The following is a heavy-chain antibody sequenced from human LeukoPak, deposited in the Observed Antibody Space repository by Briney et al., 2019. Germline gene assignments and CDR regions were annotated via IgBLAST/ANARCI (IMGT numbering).Heavy chain of an antibody. CDR1: GGSFSGYY. CDR3: ARGLRWLQTYYFDY. V-gene: IGHV4-34*01. D-gene: IGHD5-24*01. Sequence: SETLSLTCAVYGGSFSGYYRSWIRQPPGKGLEWIGEINHSGSTNYNPSLKSRVTISVDTSKNQFSLKLSSVTAADTAVYYCARGLRWLQTYYFDYWGQGTLVTVSS. J-gene: IGHJ4*02. CDR2: INHSGST.